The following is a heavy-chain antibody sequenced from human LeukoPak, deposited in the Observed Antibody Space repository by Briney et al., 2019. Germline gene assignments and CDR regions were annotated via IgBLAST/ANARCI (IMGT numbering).Heavy chain of an antibody. CDR3: ARRIPTFFFDY. D-gene: IGHD2-21*01. V-gene: IGHV4-31*03. CDR1: GGSINSGGYY. Sequence: SQTLSLTCTVSGGSINSGGYYWNWIRQHPGKGLEWIGYIYYTGRTFYNPSLKSRVAMSVDTSKNQFSLRLSSVTAADTAVYYCARRIPTFFFDYWGQGTLVTVSS. J-gene: IGHJ4*02. CDR2: IYYTGRT.